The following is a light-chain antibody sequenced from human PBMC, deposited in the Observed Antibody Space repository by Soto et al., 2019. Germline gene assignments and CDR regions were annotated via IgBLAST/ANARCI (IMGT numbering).Light chain of an antibody. CDR3: QQYYRLPYT. J-gene: IGKJ2*01. CDR2: DAS. Sequence: DIQMTQSPSSVSASVGDRVTITCRASQDISTWLAWYQQKPGKAPKLLIYDASSLESGVPARFSGSGFGTDFHLTLSQLQPEDVAVYYCQQYYRLPYTFGQGTKLEI. CDR1: QDISTW. V-gene: IGKV1-12*01.